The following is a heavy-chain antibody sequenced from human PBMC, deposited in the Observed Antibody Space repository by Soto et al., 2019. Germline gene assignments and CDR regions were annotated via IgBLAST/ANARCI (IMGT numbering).Heavy chain of an antibody. CDR3: ARDFDRGRIVVVPAYMDV. D-gene: IGHD2-2*01. Sequence: GGSLRLSCAASGFTFSPYAMSWVRQAPGKGLEWVSTIICSGGSTYYADSVKGRFTISRDNSKNTLYLQMNSLRAEDTAVYYCARDFDRGRIVVVPAYMDVWGKGTTVTVSS. V-gene: IGHV3-23*01. J-gene: IGHJ6*03. CDR2: IICSGGST. CDR1: GFTFSPYA.